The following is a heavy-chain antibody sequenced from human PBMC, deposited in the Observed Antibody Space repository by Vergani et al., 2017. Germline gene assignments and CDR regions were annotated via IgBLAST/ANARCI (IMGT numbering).Heavy chain of an antibody. D-gene: IGHD5-12*01. CDR2: IFYSGST. CDR1: GGSIGTYH. Sequence: QVQLQESGPGLVKPSDTLSLTCTVSGGSIGTYHWSWIRQPPGKGLEWIGYIFYSGSTNYNPSLKSRVTISVDTSKNQFSLKLSSVTAADTALYYCARDRVLDILGGMDVWGQGTTVTVSS. J-gene: IGHJ6*02. CDR3: ARDRVLDILGGMDV. V-gene: IGHV4-59*01.